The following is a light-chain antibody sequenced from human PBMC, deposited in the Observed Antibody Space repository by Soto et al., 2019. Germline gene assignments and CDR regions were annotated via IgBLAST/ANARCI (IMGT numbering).Light chain of an antibody. CDR3: HPYNNGPLT. Sequence: PSTMVLTSVVAATLTCRASQSVSSSYLAWYQQKPGQAPRLLIYDASTRATGIPDRVSGSGSGTDFTPTTCRLEPGDCAVYYCHPYNNGPLTFGGGTKVDI. J-gene: IGKJ4*01. V-gene: IGKV3-20*01. CDR1: QSVSSSY. CDR2: DAS.